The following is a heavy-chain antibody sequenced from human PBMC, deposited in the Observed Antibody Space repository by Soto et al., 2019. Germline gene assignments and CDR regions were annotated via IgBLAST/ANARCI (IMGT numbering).Heavy chain of an antibody. J-gene: IGHJ4*02. Sequence: GGSLRLSCAASGFTFSSYAMHWVRQAPGKGLEWVAVISYDGSNKYYADSVKGRFTISRDNSKNTLYLQMNSLRAEDTAVYYCARDLGGYSSSSGWGYYFDYWGQGTLVTVSS. V-gene: IGHV3-30-3*01. CDR1: GFTFSSYA. CDR2: ISYDGSNK. CDR3: ARDLGGYSSSSGWGYYFDY. D-gene: IGHD6-6*01.